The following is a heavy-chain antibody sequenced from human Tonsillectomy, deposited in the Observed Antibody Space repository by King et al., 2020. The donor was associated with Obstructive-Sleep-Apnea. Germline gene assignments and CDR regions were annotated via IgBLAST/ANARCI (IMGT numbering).Heavy chain of an antibody. CDR3: ARHYASGRPAFDY. D-gene: IGHD3-10*01. Sequence: QLQESGPGLVKPSETLSLTCTVSGGSISGYYWSWIRQPPGKGLEWIGYIYYSGSTNYNPSLKSRVTISVDTSKNQFSLKLSSVTAADTAVFYCARHYASGRPAFDYWGQGTLVTVSS. CDR2: IYYSGST. V-gene: IGHV4-59*01. CDR1: GGSISGYY. J-gene: IGHJ4*02.